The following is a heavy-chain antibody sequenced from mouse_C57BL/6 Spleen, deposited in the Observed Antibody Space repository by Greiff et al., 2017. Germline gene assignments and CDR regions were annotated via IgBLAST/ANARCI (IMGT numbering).Heavy chain of an antibody. Sequence: EVQLVESGGGLVQPGGSLSLSCAASGFTFTDYYMSWVRQPPGKALEWLGFIRNKANGYTTEYSASVKGRFTISRDNSQSILYLQMNALRAEDSATYYCARFYSSSYYYAMDYWGQGTSVTVSS. J-gene: IGHJ4*01. V-gene: IGHV7-3*01. D-gene: IGHD1-1*01. CDR3: ARFYSSSYYYAMDY. CDR1: GFTFTDYY. CDR2: IRNKANGYTT.